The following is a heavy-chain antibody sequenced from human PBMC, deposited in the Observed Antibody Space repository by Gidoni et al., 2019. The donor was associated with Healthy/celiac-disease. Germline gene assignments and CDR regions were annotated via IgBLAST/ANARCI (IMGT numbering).Heavy chain of an antibody. CDR2: IYYSGST. J-gene: IGHJ3*02. CDR1: GGSISSSSYY. V-gene: IGHV4-39*01. CDR3: ASWLRVIRSYDSSGYHDAFDI. Sequence: QLQLQESGPGLVKPSETLSLTCTVSGGSISSSSYYWGWIRQPPGKGLEWIGSIYYSGSTYYNPSLKSRVTISVDTSKNQFSLKLSSVTAADTAVYYCASWLRVIRSYDSSGYHDAFDIWGQGTMVTVSS. D-gene: IGHD3-22*01.